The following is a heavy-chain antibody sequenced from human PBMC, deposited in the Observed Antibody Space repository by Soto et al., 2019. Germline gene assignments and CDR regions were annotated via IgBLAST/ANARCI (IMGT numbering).Heavy chain of an antibody. CDR3: ARSDYYDSSGYAY. D-gene: IGHD3-22*01. V-gene: IGHV4-30-4*01. Sequence: PSETLSLTCTVSGGSISSGDYYWSWIRRPPGKGLEWIGYIYYSGSTYYNPSLKSRVTISVDTSKNQFSLKLSSVTAADTAVYYCARSDYYDSSGYAYWGQGTLVTVSS. CDR2: IYYSGST. CDR1: GGSISSGDYY. J-gene: IGHJ4*02.